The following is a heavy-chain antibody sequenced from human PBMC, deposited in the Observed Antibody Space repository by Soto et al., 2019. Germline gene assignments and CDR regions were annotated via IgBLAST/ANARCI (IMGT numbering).Heavy chain of an antibody. V-gene: IGHV3-23*01. D-gene: IGHD1-26*01. Sequence: GGSLRLSCAASGFTFSSYAMSWVRQAPGKGLEWVSAISGSGGSTYYADSVKGRFTISRDNSKNTLYLQMNSLRAEDTAVYFCAKVRNGGSYRHPFDYWGQGTLVTVSS. J-gene: IGHJ4*02. CDR1: GFTFSSYA. CDR3: AKVRNGGSYRHPFDY. CDR2: ISGSGGST.